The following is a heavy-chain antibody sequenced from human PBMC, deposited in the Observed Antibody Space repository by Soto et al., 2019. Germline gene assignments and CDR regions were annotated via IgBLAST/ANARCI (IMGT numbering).Heavy chain of an antibody. CDR2: IYWNDDK. CDR1: GFSLSTSGVG. V-gene: IGHV2-5*01. J-gene: IGHJ5*02. Sequence: DSVPTLVNPTQTLTLTCTFSGFSLSTSGVGVGWIRQPPGKALEWLALIYWNDDKRYSPSLKSRLTITKDTSKNQVVLTMTKMDHVDTATYYCANRRTYDFWSGRGWFDPWGQGTLVTVYS. D-gene: IGHD3-3*01. CDR3: ANRRTYDFWSGRGWFDP.